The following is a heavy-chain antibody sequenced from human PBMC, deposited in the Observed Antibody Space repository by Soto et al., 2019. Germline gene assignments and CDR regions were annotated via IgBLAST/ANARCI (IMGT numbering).Heavy chain of an antibody. CDR1: GFTFSSYG. J-gene: IGHJ6*02. D-gene: IGHD2-15*01. CDR3: AKGGCSGGSCYAFPAGYYYGMDV. Sequence: GGSLRLSCAASGFTFSSYGMHWVRQAPGKGLEWVAVISYDGSNKYYADSVKGRFTISRDNSKNTLYLQMNSLRAEDTAVYYCAKGGCSGGSCYAFPAGYYYGMDVWGQGTTVTVSS. V-gene: IGHV3-30*18. CDR2: ISYDGSNK.